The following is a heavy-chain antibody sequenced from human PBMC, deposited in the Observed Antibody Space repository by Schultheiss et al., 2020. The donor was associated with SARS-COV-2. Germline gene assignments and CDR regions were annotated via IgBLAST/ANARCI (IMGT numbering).Heavy chain of an antibody. J-gene: IGHJ6*02. Sequence: GSLRLSCAASGFTFSSYAMHWVRQAPGKGLEWVAVISYDGSNKYYADSVKGRFTISRDNSKNTLYLQMNSLRAEDTAVYYCARGDRDIVVVVAAIDYYYGMDVWGQGTTVTVSS. CDR1: GFTFSSYA. D-gene: IGHD2-15*01. V-gene: IGHV3-30*04. CDR2: ISYDGSNK. CDR3: ARGDRDIVVVVAAIDYYYGMDV.